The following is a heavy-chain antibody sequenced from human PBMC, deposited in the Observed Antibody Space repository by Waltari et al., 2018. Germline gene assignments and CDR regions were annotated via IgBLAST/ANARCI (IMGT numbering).Heavy chain of an antibody. CDR1: GFTFSSYG. Sequence: QVQLVESGGGVVQPGGSLRLSCAASGFTFSSYGMHWVRQAHGKGLEWVAFIRYDGSNKYYADSVKGRFTISRDNSKNTLYLQMNSLRAEDTAVYYCAKDIAADSVYYYYGMDVWGQGTTVTVSS. J-gene: IGHJ6*02. V-gene: IGHV3-30*02. CDR2: IRYDGSNK. CDR3: AKDIAADSVYYYYGMDV. D-gene: IGHD6-13*01.